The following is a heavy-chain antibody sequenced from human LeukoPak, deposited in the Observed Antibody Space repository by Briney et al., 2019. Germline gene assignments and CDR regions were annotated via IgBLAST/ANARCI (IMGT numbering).Heavy chain of an antibody. D-gene: IGHD3-22*01. V-gene: IGHV3-7*02. CDR2: IKYDGSDK. Sequence: GGSLRLSCAASGFTFSNYWMNWVRQAPGKGLEWVANIKYDGSDKYYVDSVKGRFTISRDNAKNSLYLQMNSLRAEDTAVYYCAKSDNTGYYTTYYFDSWGQGTLVTVSS. CDR1: GFTFSNYW. CDR3: AKSDNTGYYTTYYFDS. J-gene: IGHJ4*02.